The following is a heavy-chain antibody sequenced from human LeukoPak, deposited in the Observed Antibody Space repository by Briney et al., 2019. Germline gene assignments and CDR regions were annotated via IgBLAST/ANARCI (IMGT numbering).Heavy chain of an antibody. CDR1: GGSIISSNW. V-gene: IGHV4-4*02. Sequence: SETLSLTCAVSGGSIISSNWWSWVRQPPGKGLEWIGEIYHSGSTNYNPSLKSRVTISVDKSKNQCSLKLSSATAADTAVYYCARRVRGEYFDYWGQGTLVTVSS. J-gene: IGHJ4*02. CDR2: IYHSGST. D-gene: IGHD3-10*01. CDR3: ARRVRGEYFDY.